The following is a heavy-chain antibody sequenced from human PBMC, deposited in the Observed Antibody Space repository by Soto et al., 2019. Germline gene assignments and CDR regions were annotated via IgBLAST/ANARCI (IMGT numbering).Heavy chain of an antibody. CDR2: IYPSDSDT. CDR1: GYNFAGYW. V-gene: IGHV5-51*01. J-gene: IGHJ4*02. CDR3: ARGGVSTRTFDY. Sequence: GQSLKISCKGSGYNFAGYWIAWVRQMPGKGLELMGIIYPSDSDTRYRPSFQGQVTISADKSISSAYLQWSSLRASDTAMYYCARGGVSTRTFDYWGQGTPVTVSS. D-gene: IGHD3-3*01.